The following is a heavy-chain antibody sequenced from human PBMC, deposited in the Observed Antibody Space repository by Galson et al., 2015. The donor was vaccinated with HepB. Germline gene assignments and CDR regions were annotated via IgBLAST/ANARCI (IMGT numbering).Heavy chain of an antibody. CDR3: ARRRGSNSFDY. V-gene: IGHV3-7*03. D-gene: IGHD1-26*01. CDR2: IKQDGSEK. J-gene: IGHJ4*02. Sequence: SLRLSCAAPGSTFSSFWMSWVRQAPGKGLEWVANIKQDGSEKYYVDSVEGRFTISRDNAKNSLYLQMNSLRAEDTAVYYCARRRGSNSFDYWAREPWSPSPQ. CDR1: GSTFSSFW.